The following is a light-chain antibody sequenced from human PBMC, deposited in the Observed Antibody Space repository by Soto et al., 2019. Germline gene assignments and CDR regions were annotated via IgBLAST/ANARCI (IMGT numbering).Light chain of an antibody. CDR1: SGHSSCA. Sequence: QPVLTQSPSASASLGASVKLTCTLSSGHSSCAIAWHQQQPEKGPRYLMKLNSDGSHSKGDGIPDRFSGSSSGAERYLTISSLQSEAEADYYCQTWGTGTWVFGGGTKVTVL. V-gene: IGLV4-69*01. CDR3: QTWGTGTWV. J-gene: IGLJ3*02. CDR2: LNSDGSH.